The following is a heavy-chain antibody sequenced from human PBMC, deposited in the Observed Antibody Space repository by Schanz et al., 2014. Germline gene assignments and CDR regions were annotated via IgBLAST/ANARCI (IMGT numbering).Heavy chain of an antibody. CDR3: VREDRLGDI. V-gene: IGHV1-69*01. CDR1: RGSFRNYA. J-gene: IGHJ3*02. CDR2: IIPFFATT. Sequence: SVKVSCNASRGSFRNYAISWVRQAPGQGLEWMGGIIPFFATTNYAQKFQCRVTITADESTSTVYMELRSLRAEATACYFCVREDRLGDISRQRT.